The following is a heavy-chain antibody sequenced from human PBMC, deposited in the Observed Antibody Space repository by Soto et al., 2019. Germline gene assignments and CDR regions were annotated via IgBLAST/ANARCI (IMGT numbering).Heavy chain of an antibody. CDR1: GYTFTSYY. Sequence: ASVKVSCKASGYTFTSYYMHWVRQAPGQGLEWMGIINPSGGSTSYAQKFQGRVTMTRDTSTSTVYMELSSLRSEDTAVYYCARDRVAGPYYYGMDVWGQATTVTVSS. D-gene: IGHD6-13*01. CDR2: INPSGGST. CDR3: ARDRVAGPYYYGMDV. J-gene: IGHJ6*02. V-gene: IGHV1-46*01.